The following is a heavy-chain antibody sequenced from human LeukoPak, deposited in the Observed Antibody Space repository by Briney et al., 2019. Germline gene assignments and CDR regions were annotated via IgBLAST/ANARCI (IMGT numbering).Heavy chain of an antibody. CDR1: GGTFSSYA. Sequence: VASVKVSCKASGGTFSSYAISWVRQAPGQGLEWMGGIIPIFGTANYAQKFQGRVTITADESTSTAYMELSSLRSEDTAVYYCARDDYYGSGSPFDPWGQGTLVTVSS. D-gene: IGHD3-10*01. J-gene: IGHJ5*02. CDR2: IIPIFGTA. CDR3: ARDDYYGSGSPFDP. V-gene: IGHV1-69*13.